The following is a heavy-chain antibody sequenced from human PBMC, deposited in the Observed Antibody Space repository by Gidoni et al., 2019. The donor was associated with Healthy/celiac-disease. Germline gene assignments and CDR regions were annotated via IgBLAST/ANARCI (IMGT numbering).Heavy chain of an antibody. D-gene: IGHD2-21*01. Sequence: QLQLQESGPGLVKPSATLSLTCTVSGGSISSSSYYWGWIRQPPGKGLEWIGSIYYSGGTYYNPSLKSRVTISVDTSKNQFSLKLSSVTAADTAVYYCAYCGGDCYSLFDYWGQGTLVTVSS. CDR1: GGSISSSSYY. CDR3: AYCGGDCYSLFDY. J-gene: IGHJ4*02. V-gene: IGHV4-39*01. CDR2: IYYSGGT.